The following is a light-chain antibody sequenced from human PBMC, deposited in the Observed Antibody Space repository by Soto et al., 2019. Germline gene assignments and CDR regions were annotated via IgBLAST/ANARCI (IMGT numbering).Light chain of an antibody. CDR2: GES. J-gene: IGKJ1*01. CDR1: QSVRSTD. V-gene: IGKV3-20*01. CDR3: QQYGSSGT. Sequence: DIVLTQSPGTLSLSPGERATLSCRASQSVRSTDLAWYQQKPGQAPRLLIHGESSRATGIPDRLSGSGSGTDFTLTISRLEPEDSAVYYCQQYGSSGTFGQGTKVDIK.